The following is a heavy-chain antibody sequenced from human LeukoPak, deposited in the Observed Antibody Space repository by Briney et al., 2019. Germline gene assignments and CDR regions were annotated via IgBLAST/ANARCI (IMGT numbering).Heavy chain of an antibody. Sequence: PSETLSLTCTVSGGSISTYYWSWIRQPPGKGLEWIGYIYCTGSTNSNPPLKSRVTISVDTSKNQFSLNLSSVTAADTAVYYCARGNSSWYFDYWGQGTLVTVSS. D-gene: IGHD6-13*01. CDR3: ARGNSSWYFDY. CDR1: GGSISTYY. J-gene: IGHJ4*02. V-gene: IGHV4-59*08. CDR2: IYCTGST.